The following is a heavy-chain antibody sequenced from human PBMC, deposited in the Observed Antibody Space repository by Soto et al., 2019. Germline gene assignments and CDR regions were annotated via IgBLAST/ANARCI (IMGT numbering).Heavy chain of an antibody. V-gene: IGHV1-2*02. CDR1: GYTFTGYY. CDR3: ARVSKAMVRGVIIPFPLDY. Sequence: ASVKGSCKASGYTFTGYYMHWVRQAPGQGLEWMGWINPNSGGTNYAQKFQGRVTMTRDTSISTAYMELSRLRSDDTAVYYCARVSKAMVRGVIIPFPLDYWGQGTLVTVPQ. D-gene: IGHD3-10*01. CDR2: INPNSGGT. J-gene: IGHJ4*02.